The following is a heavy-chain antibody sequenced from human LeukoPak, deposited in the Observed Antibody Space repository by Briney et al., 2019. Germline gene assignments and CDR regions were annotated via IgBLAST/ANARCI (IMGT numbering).Heavy chain of an antibody. D-gene: IGHD6-13*01. CDR2: ISDDGVTT. V-gene: IGHV3-23*01. CDR1: GFTFHHYA. J-gene: IGHJ4*02. Sequence: GGSLRLSCAASGFTFHHYAMTWVRQASGKGLEWVSHISDDGVTTRYADSVKGRFTISRDNSKNTLYLQMSSLRAEDTALYYCTRRCIATAGDFDCWGQGTLVTVSS. CDR3: TRRCIATAGDFDC.